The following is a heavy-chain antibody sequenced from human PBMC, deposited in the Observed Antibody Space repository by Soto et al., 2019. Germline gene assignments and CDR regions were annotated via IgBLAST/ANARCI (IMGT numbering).Heavy chain of an antibody. CDR3: ARLRAYYDILTGPPPKYYFDY. D-gene: IGHD3-9*01. CDR1: GGSISSSSYY. CDR2: IYYSGST. Sequence: QLQLQESGPGLVKPSETLSLTCTVSGGSISSSSYYWGWIRQPPGKGLEWIGSIYYSGSTYYNPSLKSRVTISVDTSKNQFSLKRSSVTAADTAVYYCARLRAYYDILTGPPPKYYFDYWGQGTLVTVSS. J-gene: IGHJ4*02. V-gene: IGHV4-39*01.